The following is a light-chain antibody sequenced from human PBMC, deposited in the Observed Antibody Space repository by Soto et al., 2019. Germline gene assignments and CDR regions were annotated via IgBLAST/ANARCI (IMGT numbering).Light chain of an antibody. CDR2: EAS. V-gene: IGKV1D-12*01. CDR1: QGITNR. J-gene: IGKJ5*01. Sequence: EIQLTPSPYSVSASVGARVTLTCRASQGITNRLAWYQQKPGKAPKLLIYEASSLQSGVPSRISGSGSGTDFTLTISSLQPEDFATYYCQQANSFPITFGQGTRLEI. CDR3: QQANSFPIT.